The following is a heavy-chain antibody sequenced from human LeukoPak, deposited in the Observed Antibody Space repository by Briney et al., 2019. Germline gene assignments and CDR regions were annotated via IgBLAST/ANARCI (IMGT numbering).Heavy chain of an antibody. D-gene: IGHD6-19*01. CDR2: INHSGST. J-gene: IGHJ1*01. CDR3: ARVTPKISSGWSQYFQH. Sequence: SETLSLTCAVYGGSFSGYYWRWIRQPPGKGLEWIGEINHSGSTNYNPSLKSRVTISVDTSKDQFSLKLSSVTAADTAVYYCARVTPKISSGWSQYFQHWGQGTLVTVSS. V-gene: IGHV4-34*01. CDR1: GGSFSGYY.